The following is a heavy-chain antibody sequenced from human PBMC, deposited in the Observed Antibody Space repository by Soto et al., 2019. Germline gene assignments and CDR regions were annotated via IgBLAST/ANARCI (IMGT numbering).Heavy chain of an antibody. Sequence: SETLSLTCTVSGGSISSGDYYWSWIRQPPGKGLEWIGYIYYSGSTSYNPSLKSRVTISVDTSKNQFSLKLSSVTAADTAVYYCARGQVVAAQHWGQGTLVTVSS. J-gene: IGHJ4*02. CDR2: IYYSGST. CDR1: GGSISSGDYY. CDR3: ARGQVVAAQH. V-gene: IGHV4-30-4*01. D-gene: IGHD2-15*01.